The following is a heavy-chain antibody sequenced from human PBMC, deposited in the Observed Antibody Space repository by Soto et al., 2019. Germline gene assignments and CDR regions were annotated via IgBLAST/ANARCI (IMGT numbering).Heavy chain of an antibody. Sequence: QVQLQESGPGLVKPSQTLSLTCTVSGGSISSGGYYWSWIRQHPGKGLEWIGYIYYSTYYNPSLKSRVTISVDTSKNQFSLKLSSGTAADTAVYYCARDYRASYPAYYYYGMDVWGQGTTVTVSS. J-gene: IGHJ6*02. D-gene: IGHD3-16*02. CDR3: ARDYRASYPAYYYYGMDV. V-gene: IGHV4-31*03. CDR2: IYYST. CDR1: GGSISSGGYY.